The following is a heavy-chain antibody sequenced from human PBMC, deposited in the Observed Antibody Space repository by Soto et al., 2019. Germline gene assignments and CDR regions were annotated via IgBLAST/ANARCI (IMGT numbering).Heavy chain of an antibody. D-gene: IGHD3-22*01. CDR3: AKDLRYYYDSPAYYGMDV. V-gene: IGHV3-30*18. CDR2: ISYDGSNK. Sequence: QVQLVESGGGVVQPGRSLRLSCAASGFTFSSYGMHWVRQAPGKGLEWVAVISYDGSNKYYADSVKGRLTISRDNSKNTMYLQMNSLRAEDTAVYYCAKDLRYYYDSPAYYGMDVWGQGTTVTVSS. J-gene: IGHJ6*02. CDR1: GFTFSSYG.